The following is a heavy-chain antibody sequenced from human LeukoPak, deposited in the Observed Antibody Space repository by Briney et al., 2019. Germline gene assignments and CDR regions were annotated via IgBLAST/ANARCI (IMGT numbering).Heavy chain of an antibody. CDR3: VRDGDAYDFDL. V-gene: IGHV3-74*01. CDR1: GFSIRGDG. CDR2: IKSDGSWT. Sequence: GGSLRLSCAASGFSIRGDGMHWVRQAPGKGLMWVSRIKSDGSWTNYADSVRGRFTISRDNAKNTLFLQMVGLRAEDTAIYYCVRDGDAYDFDLWGPGSLVTVSS. D-gene: IGHD5-12*01. J-gene: IGHJ4*02.